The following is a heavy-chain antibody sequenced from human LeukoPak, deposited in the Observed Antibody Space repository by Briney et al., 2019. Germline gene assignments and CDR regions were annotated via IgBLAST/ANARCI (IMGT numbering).Heavy chain of an antibody. V-gene: IGHV3-23*01. D-gene: IGHD3-22*01. Sequence: QPGGSLRLSCAASGLTFSSYAMSWVRQAPGKGLEWVSGISGSGGSTDYADSVKGRFTISRDNSKNTLYLQMNSLRAEDTAVYYCATKIHYYESSDYWGQGTLVTVSS. J-gene: IGHJ4*02. CDR2: ISGSGGST. CDR1: GLTFSSYA. CDR3: ATKIHYYESSDY.